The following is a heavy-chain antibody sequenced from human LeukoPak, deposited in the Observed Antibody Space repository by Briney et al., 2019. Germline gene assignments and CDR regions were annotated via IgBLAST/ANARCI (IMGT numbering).Heavy chain of an antibody. Sequence: SETLSLTCTVSGGSISSYYWSWIRQPPGKGLQWIGDISYSGSTKYNPTLKSRATISADTSKNQFSLKVTSVTAADTAVYYCAREARGSNVYYYNFWGQGSLVTVSS. J-gene: IGHJ4*02. CDR3: AREARGSNVYYYNF. V-gene: IGHV4-59*01. CDR1: GGSISSYY. D-gene: IGHD3-22*01. CDR2: ISYSGST.